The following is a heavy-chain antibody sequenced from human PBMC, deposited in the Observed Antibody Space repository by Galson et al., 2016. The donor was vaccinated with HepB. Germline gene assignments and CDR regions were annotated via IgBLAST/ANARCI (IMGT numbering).Heavy chain of an antibody. V-gene: IGHV3-23*01. J-gene: IGHJ6*04. CDR3: VQGSTAPAV. D-gene: IGHD1-26*01. CDR2: LSRSGDST. CDR1: GFTFNNYG. Sequence: SLRLSSAASGFTFNNYGLTWVRQAPGKGLEVVSSLSRSGDSTDYAHSVKGRFTISRDNSKNTLSLQMNSLTADDTAIYYCVQGSTAPAVWGKGTTVTVSS.